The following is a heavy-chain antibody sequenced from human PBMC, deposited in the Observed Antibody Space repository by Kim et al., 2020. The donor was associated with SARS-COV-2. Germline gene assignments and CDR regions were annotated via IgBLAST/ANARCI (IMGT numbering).Heavy chain of an antibody. V-gene: IGHV1-18*01. J-gene: IGHJ6*02. CDR3: ARDPGSKTGQWLVFSHYGMDV. Sequence: ASVKVSCKASGYTFTSCGISWVRQAPGQGLEWMGWISAYNGNTNYAQKLQGRVTMTTDTSTSTAYMELRSLRSDDTAVYYCARDPGSKTGQWLVFSHYGMDVWGQGTTVTVSS. CDR2: ISAYNGNT. D-gene: IGHD6-19*01. CDR1: GYTFTSCG.